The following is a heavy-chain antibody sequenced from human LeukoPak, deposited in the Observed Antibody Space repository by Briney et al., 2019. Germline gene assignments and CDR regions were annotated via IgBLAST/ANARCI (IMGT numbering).Heavy chain of an antibody. J-gene: IGHJ4*02. Sequence: GESLKISCQASGYSFTNYWIGWVRQMPGKRLEWIGINYPGDSDTRYSPSFQGQVTISADKSSTAAYLQWSSLKASDTAIYYCARQDSSRYDYWGQGTLVTVSS. CDR2: NYPGDSDT. CDR1: GYSFTNYW. CDR3: ARQDSSRYDY. V-gene: IGHV5-51*01. D-gene: IGHD3-22*01.